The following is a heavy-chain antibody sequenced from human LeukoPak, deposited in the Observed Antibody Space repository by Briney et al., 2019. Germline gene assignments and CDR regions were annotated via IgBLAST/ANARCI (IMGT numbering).Heavy chain of an antibody. J-gene: IGHJ4*02. D-gene: IGHD3-9*01. V-gene: IGHV3-9*01. Sequence: GGSLRLSCAASGFTFDDYAMHWARQAPGKGLEWVSGISWNSGSIGYADSVKGRFTISRDNAKNSLYLQMNSLRAEDTALYYCAKDSWKILTGTFEWGQGTLVTVSS. CDR3: AKDSWKILTGTFE. CDR1: GFTFDDYA. CDR2: ISWNSGSI.